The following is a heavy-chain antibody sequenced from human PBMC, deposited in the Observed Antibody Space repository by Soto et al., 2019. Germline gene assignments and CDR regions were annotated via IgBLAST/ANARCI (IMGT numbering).Heavy chain of an antibody. Sequence: QVQLVQSGAEVKKPGSSVKVSCKASGGTFSSYAISWVRQAPGQGLEWMGGIIPIFGTANYAQKFQGRVTITADKSTSTAYMELSSLRSEDTAVYYCARARGYCSGGSCLGYGMDVLGQGTTVTVSS. J-gene: IGHJ6*02. CDR1: GGTFSSYA. V-gene: IGHV1-69*06. CDR2: IIPIFGTA. D-gene: IGHD2-15*01. CDR3: ARARGYCSGGSCLGYGMDV.